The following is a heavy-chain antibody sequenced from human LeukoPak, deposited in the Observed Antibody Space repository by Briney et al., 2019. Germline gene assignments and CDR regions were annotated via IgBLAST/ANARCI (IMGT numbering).Heavy chain of an antibody. Sequence: SQTLSLTCALSGDIFSSNSAAWHWIRQSPSRGLEWLGRTYYRSKWYNDYAVSVKSRITINPDTSKNQFSLQLNSVTPEDTAVYYCARGSVFGVVTNPYYYGMDVWGQGTTVTVSS. CDR2: TYYRSKWYN. V-gene: IGHV6-1*01. D-gene: IGHD3-3*01. CDR3: ARGSVFGVVTNPYYYGMDV. J-gene: IGHJ6*02. CDR1: GDIFSSNSAA.